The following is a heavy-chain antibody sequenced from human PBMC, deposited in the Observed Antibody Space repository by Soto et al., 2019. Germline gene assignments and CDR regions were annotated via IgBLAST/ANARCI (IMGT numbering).Heavy chain of an antibody. Sequence: QVQRVQSGAEVKKPGASVKVSCKASGYTFTSYGISWVRQAPGQGLEWMGWISAYNGNTNYAQKLQGRVTMTTDTSTSTAYMELRSLRSDDTAVYYCARESPLYYDFWSGYRSYMDVWGKGTTVTVSS. CDR2: ISAYNGNT. CDR3: ARESPLYYDFWSGYRSYMDV. D-gene: IGHD3-3*01. CDR1: GYTFTSYG. J-gene: IGHJ6*03. V-gene: IGHV1-18*01.